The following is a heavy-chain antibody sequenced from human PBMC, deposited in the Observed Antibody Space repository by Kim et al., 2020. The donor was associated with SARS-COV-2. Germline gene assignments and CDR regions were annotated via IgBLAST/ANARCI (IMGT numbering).Heavy chain of an antibody. CDR1: GFTFSHAW. J-gene: IGHJ4*02. CDR3: TTDIMVNTLFDY. Sequence: GGSLRLSCAASGFTFSHAWMSWVRQAPGKGLEWVGRIKSNRDGWTTDYAAPVKGRFTISRDDSKNTLYLQMNSLETEDTAVYYCTTDIMVNTLFDYWGQG. CDR2: IKSNRDGWTT. V-gene: IGHV3-15*01. D-gene: IGHD2-8*01.